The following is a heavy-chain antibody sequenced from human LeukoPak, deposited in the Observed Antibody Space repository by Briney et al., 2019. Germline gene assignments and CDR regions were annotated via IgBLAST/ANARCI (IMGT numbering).Heavy chain of an antibody. D-gene: IGHD1-26*01. CDR3: AKGGKWDVTPFDY. CDR2: ISGGGGST. V-gene: IGHV3-23*01. J-gene: IGHJ4*02. Sequence: GGSLRLSCAASGFTFSSYAMTWVRQAPGKGLEWVSTISGGGGSTYYADSVKGRFTISRDNSKNTLYLQVNSLRAEDTAVYYCAKGGKWDVTPFDYWGQGTLVTVSS. CDR1: GFTFSSYA.